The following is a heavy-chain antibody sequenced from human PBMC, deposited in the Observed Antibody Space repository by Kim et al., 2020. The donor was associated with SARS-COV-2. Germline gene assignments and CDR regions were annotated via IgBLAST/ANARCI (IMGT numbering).Heavy chain of an antibody. J-gene: IGHJ4*02. V-gene: IGHV3-23*01. CDR2: ISGSGGST. CDR1: GFTFSTYA. D-gene: IGHD3-10*01. Sequence: GGSLRLSCAASGFTFSTYALSWVRQAPGKGLEWVSAISGSGGSTYYADSVKGRFTISRENSKNTLYLQMNSLRAEDTAVYYFAKVSNEGWFGELLHYFDYWGQGTLVTVSS. CDR3: AKVSNEGWFGELLHYFDY.